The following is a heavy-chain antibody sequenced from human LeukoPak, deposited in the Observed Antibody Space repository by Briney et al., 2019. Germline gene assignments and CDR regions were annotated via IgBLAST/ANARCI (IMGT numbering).Heavy chain of an antibody. J-gene: IGHJ3*02. CDR3: TRGSGYGLAFDI. V-gene: IGHV3-73*01. Sequence: PGGSLRLSCAASGFTFSGSAMHWVRQASGKGLEWVGRIRSKANSYAAAYAASVKGRFTISRDDSKNTAYLQMNSLKTEDTAVYYCTRGSGYGLAFDIWGQGTMVTVSS. D-gene: IGHD3-22*01. CDR2: IRSKANSYAA. CDR1: GFTFSGSA.